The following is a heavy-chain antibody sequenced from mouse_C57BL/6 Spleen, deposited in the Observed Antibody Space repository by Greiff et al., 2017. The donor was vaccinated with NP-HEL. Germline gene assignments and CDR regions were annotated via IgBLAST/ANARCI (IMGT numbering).Heavy chain of an antibody. V-gene: IGHV5-12*01. D-gene: IGHD3-2*02. CDR1: GFTFSDYY. J-gene: IGHJ2*01. CDR2: ISNGGGST. CDR3: ARHSAQAPYFDY. Sequence: EVKLVESGGGLVQPGGSLKLSCAASGFTFSDYYMYWVRQTPEKRLEWVAYISNGGGSTYYPDTVKGRFTISRDNAKNTLYLQMSRLKSEDTAMYYCARHSAQAPYFDYWGQGTTLTVSS.